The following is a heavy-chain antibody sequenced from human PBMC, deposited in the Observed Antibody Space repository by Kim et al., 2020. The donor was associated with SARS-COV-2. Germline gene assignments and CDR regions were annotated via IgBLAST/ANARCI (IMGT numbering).Heavy chain of an antibody. CDR2: INHSGST. CDR1: GGSFSGYY. CDR3: ARARRITMVRGVLGNWFDP. J-gene: IGHJ5*02. V-gene: IGHV4-34*01. D-gene: IGHD3-10*01. Sequence: SETLSLTCAVYGGSFSGYYWSWIRQPPGKGLEWIGEINHSGSTNYNPSLKSRVTISVDTSKNQFSLKLSSVTAADTAVYYCARARRITMVRGVLGNWFDPWGQGTLVTVSS.